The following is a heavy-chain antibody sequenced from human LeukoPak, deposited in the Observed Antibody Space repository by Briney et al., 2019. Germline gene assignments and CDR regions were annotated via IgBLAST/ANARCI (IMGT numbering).Heavy chain of an antibody. CDR3: ARDTFGSLDY. D-gene: IGHD3-10*01. V-gene: IGHV4-61*01. Sequence: SETLSLTCTVTGASTSSRTKYGGWGRQPGGGGLEWVGYNTGGKDTPSLNSRLTISLHTSTNRFSLRLTSVTAADTAIYYCARDTFGSLDYWGQGILVTVSS. J-gene: IGHJ4*02. CDR2: NTGG. CDR1: GASTSSRTKY.